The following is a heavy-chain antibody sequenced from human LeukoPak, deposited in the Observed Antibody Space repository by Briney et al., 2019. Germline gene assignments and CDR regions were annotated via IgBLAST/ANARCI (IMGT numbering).Heavy chain of an antibody. D-gene: IGHD1-14*01. CDR2: IYTSGST. CDR3: ARHHSVYYYYGMDV. Sequence: RPSETLSLTCTVSGGSISSYYWSWIRQPAGKGLEWIGRIYTSGSTNYNPSLKSRVTMSVDTSKNQFSLKLSSVTAADTAVYYCARHHSVYYYYGMDVWGQGTTVTVSS. J-gene: IGHJ6*02. CDR1: GGSISSYY. V-gene: IGHV4-4*07.